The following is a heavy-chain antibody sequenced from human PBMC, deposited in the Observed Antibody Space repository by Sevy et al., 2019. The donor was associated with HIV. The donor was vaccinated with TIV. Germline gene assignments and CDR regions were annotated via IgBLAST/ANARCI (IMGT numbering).Heavy chain of an antibody. CDR2: ISTSSNNI. CDR3: ARTFSFSWYDY. D-gene: IGHD6-13*01. V-gene: IGHV3-21*01. J-gene: IGHJ4*02. CDR1: EFAFNIHN. Sequence: GGSLRLSCVASEFAFNIHNMSWVRQAPGTGLEWVSSISTSSNNIYYADSVEGRFTISRDNAKNSLYLQMNSLRAEDTAVYYCARTFSFSWYDYWGQRTLVTVSS.